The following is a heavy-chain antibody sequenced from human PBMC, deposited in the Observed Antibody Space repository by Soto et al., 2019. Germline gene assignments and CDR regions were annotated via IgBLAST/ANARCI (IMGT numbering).Heavy chain of an antibody. CDR2: IYYSGST. CDR1: GGSISSYY. D-gene: IGHD3-10*01. Sequence: PSETLSLTCTVSGGSISSYYWSWIRQPPGKGLEWIGYIYYSGSTNYNPSLKSRVTISVDTSKNQFSLKLSSVTAADTAVYYCARALTDYYGSGTDYAGYYYYMDVWGKGTTVTVSS. V-gene: IGHV4-59*01. CDR3: ARALTDYYGSGTDYAGYYYYMDV. J-gene: IGHJ6*03.